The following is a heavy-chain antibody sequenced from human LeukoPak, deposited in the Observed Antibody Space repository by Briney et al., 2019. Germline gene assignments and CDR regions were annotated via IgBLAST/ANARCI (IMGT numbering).Heavy chain of an antibody. V-gene: IGHV3-30-3*01. D-gene: IGHD4-11*01. CDR3: ARDPGYDYGNKKGLFDY. J-gene: IGHJ4*02. CDR2: ISYDGSNK. CDR1: GFTFSSYA. Sequence: PGRSLRLSCAASGFTFSSYAMHWVRQAPGKGLEWVAVISYDGSNKYYADSVKGRFTISRDNSKNTLYLQMNSLRAEDTAVYYCARDPGYDYGNKKGLFDYGGQGPLVPFSS.